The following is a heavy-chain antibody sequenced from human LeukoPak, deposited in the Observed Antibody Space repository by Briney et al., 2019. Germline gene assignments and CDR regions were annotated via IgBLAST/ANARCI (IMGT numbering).Heavy chain of an antibody. Sequence: GGSLRLSCVASGFTFSDYTMHWVRQAPGKALEWVSSINSGNNYIYHADSVKGRFTISRDNAKNSLFLQMNSLRADDTAVYSCARVLLGMSAFDLWGQGTMVSVSS. V-gene: IGHV3-21*06. CDR2: INSGNNYI. CDR3: ARVLLGMSAFDL. J-gene: IGHJ3*01. D-gene: IGHD3-9*01. CDR1: GFTFSDYT.